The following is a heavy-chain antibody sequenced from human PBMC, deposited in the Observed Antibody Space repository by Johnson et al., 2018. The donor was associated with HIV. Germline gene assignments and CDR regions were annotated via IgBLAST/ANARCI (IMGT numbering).Heavy chain of an antibody. CDR3: ARWVMVRGREGFDV. V-gene: IGHV3-66*01. J-gene: IGHJ3*01. CDR2: IYSGDTT. Sequence: EQLVESGGGLVQPGGSLRLSCAVSGFTVNGNYMSWVRQAPGKGLEWVSVIYSGDTTYYADSVKGRFTISRDTSKNTLYLQMTSLRAEDTAVYYCARWVMVRGREGFDVWGQGTMVTVSS. D-gene: IGHD3-10*01. CDR1: GFTVNGNY.